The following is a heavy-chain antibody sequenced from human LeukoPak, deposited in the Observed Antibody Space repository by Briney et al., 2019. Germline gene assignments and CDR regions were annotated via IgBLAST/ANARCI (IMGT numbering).Heavy chain of an antibody. CDR1: GFTFSDYY. J-gene: IGHJ4*02. Sequence: PGGSLRLSCAASGFTFSDYYMSWIRQAPGKGLEWVSYISSSGSTIYYADSVKGRFTISRDNAKNSLYLQMNSLRAEDTAVYYCARPAVAGTLWGDLLGYYFDYWGQGTLVTVSS. V-gene: IGHV3-11*04. CDR2: ISSSGSTI. CDR3: ARPAVAGTLWGDLLGYYFDY. D-gene: IGHD6-19*01.